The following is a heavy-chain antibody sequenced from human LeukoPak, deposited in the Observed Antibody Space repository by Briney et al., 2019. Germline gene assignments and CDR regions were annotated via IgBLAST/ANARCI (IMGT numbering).Heavy chain of an antibody. CDR1: GGSISSYY. J-gene: IGHJ5*02. D-gene: IGHD6-13*01. Sequence: SEPLSLTCTVSGGSISSYYWSWIRQPPGKGLEWIGYIYYSGSTNYNPSLKSRVTISVDTSKNQFSLKLSSVTAADTAVYYCARVYSSSWYWFDPWGQGTLVTVSS. CDR3: ARVYSSSWYWFDP. CDR2: IYYSGST. V-gene: IGHV4-59*01.